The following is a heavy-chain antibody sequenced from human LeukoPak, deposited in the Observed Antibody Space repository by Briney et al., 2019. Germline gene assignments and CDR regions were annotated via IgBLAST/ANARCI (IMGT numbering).Heavy chain of an antibody. CDR3: ASGDGYLQPY. V-gene: IGHV3-53*01. CDR1: GFSVSGKF. Sequence: TGGSLRLSCAASGFSVSGKFMSWVRQAPGKGLEWVSIIHYDGKIRYAGSVGGRFTTYRDDSENTLFLQMNSLRVDDTAVYFCASGDGYLQPYWGQGTLVTVSS. J-gene: IGHJ4*02. D-gene: IGHD2-21*01. CDR2: IHYDGKI.